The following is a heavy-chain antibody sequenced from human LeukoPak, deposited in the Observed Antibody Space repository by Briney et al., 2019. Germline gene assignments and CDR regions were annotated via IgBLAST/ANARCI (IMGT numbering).Heavy chain of an antibody. V-gene: IGHV1-18*01. CDR2: ISAYNGNT. D-gene: IGHD3-16*02. CDR3: AREESIGRYQFLHDY. J-gene: IGHJ4*02. Sequence: ASVKVSCKASGYTFTSYGISWVRQAPGQGLEWMGWISAYNGNTNYAQKLQGRVTMTTDTSTSTAYMELRSLRSDDTAGYYCAREESIGRYQFLHDYWGQGTLVTVSS. CDR1: GYTFTSYG.